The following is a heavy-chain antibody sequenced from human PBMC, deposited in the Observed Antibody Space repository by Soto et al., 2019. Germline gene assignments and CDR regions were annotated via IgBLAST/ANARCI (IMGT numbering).Heavy chain of an antibody. V-gene: IGHV3-21*01. J-gene: IGHJ6*02. CDR2: ISSSSSYI. CDR1: GFAFSSYS. Sequence: AGGSLRLSCAAFGFAFSSYSMNWVRQAPGKXLEWVSSISSSSSYIYYADSVKGRFTISRDNAKNSLYLQMNSLRAEDTAVYYCARDDPAMVLYYYYYGMDVWGQGTTVTVSS. CDR3: ARDDPAMVLYYYYYGMDV. D-gene: IGHD5-18*01.